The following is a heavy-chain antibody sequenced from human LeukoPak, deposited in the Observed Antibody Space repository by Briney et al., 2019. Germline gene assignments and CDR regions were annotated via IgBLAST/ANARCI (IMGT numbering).Heavy chain of an antibody. Sequence: GGSLRLSCAASRFPFNTVAMKWVRQAPGKGVEWVEVISYSGGITYYADSLKGRFTISRDNSKNTLYLQMNSLRADDTAVYYCAKDIVPNYGSTFDFWGQGTMVTVSS. V-gene: IGHV3-23*01. CDR3: AKDIVPNYGSTFDF. J-gene: IGHJ3*01. CDR1: RFPFNTVA. CDR2: ISYSGGIT. D-gene: IGHD1-7*01.